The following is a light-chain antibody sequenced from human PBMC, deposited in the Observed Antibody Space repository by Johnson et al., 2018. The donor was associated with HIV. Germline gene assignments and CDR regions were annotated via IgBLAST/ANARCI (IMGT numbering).Light chain of an antibody. V-gene: IGLV1-51*01. CDR3: GTLDSSLSALYV. CDR2: DNN. Sequence: QLVLTQPPSVSAAPGQKVTISCSGSSSNIGNNYVSWYQQLPGTAPKLLIYDNNKRPSGIPDRFSGSKSGTSATLGITGLQTGDEADYYCGTLDSSLSALYVFGTGTKVTVL. J-gene: IGLJ1*01. CDR1: SSNIGNNY.